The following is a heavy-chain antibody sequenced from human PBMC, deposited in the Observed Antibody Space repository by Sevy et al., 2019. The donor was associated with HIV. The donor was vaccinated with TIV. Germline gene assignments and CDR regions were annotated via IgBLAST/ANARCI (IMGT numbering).Heavy chain of an antibody. CDR2: ISYDGSNK. CDR1: GFTFSSYA. CDR3: ARERSYSDFWSGLDY. D-gene: IGHD3-3*01. Sequence: GGSLRLSCAASGFTFSSYAMHRVRQAPGKGLEWVAVISYDGSNKYYADSVKGRFTISRDNSKNTLYVQMNSLRAEDTAVYFCARERSYSDFWSGLDYWGQGTLVTVSS. J-gene: IGHJ4*02. V-gene: IGHV3-30-3*01.